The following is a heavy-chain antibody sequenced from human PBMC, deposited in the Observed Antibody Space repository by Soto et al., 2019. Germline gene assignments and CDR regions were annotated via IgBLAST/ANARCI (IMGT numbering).Heavy chain of an antibody. CDR2: INHSGST. CDR1: GGSFSGYY. J-gene: IGHJ5*02. CDR3: ARGHSPRHREPGSRRWFDP. D-gene: IGHD6-6*01. V-gene: IGHV4-34*01. Sequence: SETLSLTCAVDGGSFSGYYWSWIRQPPGKGLEWIGEINHSGSTNYNPSLKSRVTISVDTSKNQFSLKLSSVTAADTAVYYCARGHSPRHREPGSRRWFDPWGQGTLVTVSS.